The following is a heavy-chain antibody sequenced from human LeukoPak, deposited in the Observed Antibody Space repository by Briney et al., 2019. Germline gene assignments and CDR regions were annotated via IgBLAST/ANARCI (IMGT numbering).Heavy chain of an antibody. Sequence: AAVKVSCKSSGYTFTSYGISWVRQAPGQGLEWMGWISAYNGNTNYARKLQGRVTMTTDTSTSTAYMELRSLRSDDTAVYYCARSYDSSGYYPYYFDYWGQGTLVTVPS. V-gene: IGHV1-18*01. CDR1: GYTFTSYG. D-gene: IGHD3-22*01. CDR2: ISAYNGNT. J-gene: IGHJ4*02. CDR3: ARSYDSSGYYPYYFDY.